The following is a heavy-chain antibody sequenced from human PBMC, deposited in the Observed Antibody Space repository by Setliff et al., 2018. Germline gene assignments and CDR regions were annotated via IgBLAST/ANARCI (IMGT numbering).Heavy chain of an antibody. V-gene: IGHV1-8*02. J-gene: IGHJ6*02. CDR3: ARDRDCSGGSCYSHYYCGMDV. CDR2: MNPNSGNT. Sequence: GASVKVSCKASGYTFTSYDINWVRQATGQGLEWMGWMNPNSGNTGYAQKFQGRVTMTRNTSISTAYMELSSLRSEDTAVYYCARDRDCSGGSCYSHYYCGMDVWGQGATVTVSS. D-gene: IGHD2-15*01. CDR1: GYTFTSYD.